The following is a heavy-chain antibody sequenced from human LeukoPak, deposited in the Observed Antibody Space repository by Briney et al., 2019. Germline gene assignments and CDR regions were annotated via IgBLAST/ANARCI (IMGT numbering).Heavy chain of an antibody. CDR3: AKTSRRNSAYDSPFDS. CDR1: GFTFSTYA. D-gene: IGHD5-12*01. J-gene: IGHJ4*02. V-gene: IGHV3-23*01. Sequence: GGSLRLSCVVSGFTFSTYAMSWVRQAPGKGLEWVSAVHGSGSDTYYADSVKGRFTISRDNSKNTLYLQMNSLRAEDTAIYYCAKTSRRNSAYDSPFDSWGQGTLVTVSS. CDR2: VHGSGSDT.